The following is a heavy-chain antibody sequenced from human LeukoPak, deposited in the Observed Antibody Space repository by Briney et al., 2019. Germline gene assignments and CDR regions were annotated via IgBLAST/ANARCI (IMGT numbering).Heavy chain of an antibody. Sequence: TSETLSLTCAVYDGSFSGYYWSWLRQLPGKGLEWIGEINHSGSTNYNPSLKSRVTISVDTSKNQFSLKLSSVTAADTAVYYCARVRRWLRSLHFDYWGQGTLVTVSS. CDR3: ARVRRWLRSLHFDY. V-gene: IGHV4-34*01. CDR1: DGSFSGYY. J-gene: IGHJ4*02. CDR2: INHSGST. D-gene: IGHD5-12*01.